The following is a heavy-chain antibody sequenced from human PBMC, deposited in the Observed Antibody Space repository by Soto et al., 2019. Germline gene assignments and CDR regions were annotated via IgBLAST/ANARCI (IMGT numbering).Heavy chain of an antibody. Sequence: QPGGSLRLSCAASGFTFSSYAMSWVRQAPGKGLEWVSAISGSGGSTYYADSVKGRFTISRDNSKNTLYLQMNSLRAEDTAVYDCSTRGGTYYAFWSRYLFDYWGQGTLVTVSS. CDR3: STRGGTYYAFWSRYLFDY. J-gene: IGHJ4*02. CDR2: ISGSGGST. CDR1: GFTFSSYA. D-gene: IGHD3-3*01. V-gene: IGHV3-23*01.